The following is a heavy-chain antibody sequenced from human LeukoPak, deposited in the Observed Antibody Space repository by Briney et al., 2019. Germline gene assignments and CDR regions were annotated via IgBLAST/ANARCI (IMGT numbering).Heavy chain of an antibody. V-gene: IGHV3-48*03. D-gene: IGHD6-19*01. J-gene: IGHJ4*02. Sequence: PGGSLRLSCAASGFTFRSSEMNWVRQAPGKGLEWVSYISDSGSTISYADSVKGRFTISRDNAKNSLYLQMNSLRAEDTAIYYCARESYGSGRYYYFDYWGQGTLVTVSS. CDR1: GFTFRSSE. CDR2: ISDSGSTI. CDR3: ARESYGSGRYYYFDY.